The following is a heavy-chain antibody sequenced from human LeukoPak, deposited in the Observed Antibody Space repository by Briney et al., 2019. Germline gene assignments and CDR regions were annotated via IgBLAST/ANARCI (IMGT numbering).Heavy chain of an antibody. CDR3: AREYGGNSGSGYFQH. J-gene: IGHJ1*01. V-gene: IGHV1-69*10. D-gene: IGHD4-23*01. CDR2: IIPILGIA. CDR1: GGTFSSYA. Sequence: ASVKVSCKASGGTFSSYAISWVRQAPGQGLEWMGGIIPILGIANYAQKFQGRVTITADKSTSTAYMELSSLRSEDTAVYYCAREYGGNSGSGYFQHWGQGTLVTVSS.